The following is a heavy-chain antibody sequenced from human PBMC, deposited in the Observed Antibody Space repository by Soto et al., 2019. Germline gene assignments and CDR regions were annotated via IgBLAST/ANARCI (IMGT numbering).Heavy chain of an antibody. V-gene: IGHV4-30-4*01. J-gene: IGHJ4*02. CDR2: IYYNGDT. CDR1: GVSINRGDYY. D-gene: IGHD3-3*01. CDR3: AREVGDFVQVPYY. Sequence: QVRLQKSGPKLVRPSQTLSLTCSVSGVSINRGDYYWSWIRQSPGRGLEWIGSIYYNGDTNYNPSLGSRVTMSVATSKNQFSLDLQSVVAADTAVYFCAREVGDFVQVPYYWGQGTLITVSS.